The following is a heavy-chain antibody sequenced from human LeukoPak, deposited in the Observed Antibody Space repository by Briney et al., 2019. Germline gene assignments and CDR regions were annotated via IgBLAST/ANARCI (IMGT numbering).Heavy chain of an antibody. D-gene: IGHD6-13*01. J-gene: IGHJ6*02. V-gene: IGHV4-34*01. CDR1: GGSFSGYY. CDR2: IYYSGST. CDR3: ARHYSSSWPTYYYYGMDV. Sequence: PSETLSLTCAVYGGSFSGYYWSWIRQPPGKGLERIGSIYYSGSTYYNPSLKSRVTISVDTSKNQFSLKLSSVTAADTAVYYCARHYSSSWPTYYYYGMDVWGQGTTVTVSS.